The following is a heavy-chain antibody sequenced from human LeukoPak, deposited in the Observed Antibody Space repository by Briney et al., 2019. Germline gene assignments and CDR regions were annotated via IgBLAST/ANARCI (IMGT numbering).Heavy chain of an antibody. CDR1: GYTFTSYY. CDR2: INPSGGST. D-gene: IGHD1-26*01. Sequence: ASVKVSCKASGYTFTSYYMHWVRQAPGQGLEWMGIINPSGGSTSYAQKFQGRVTITADESTSTAYMELSSLRSEDTAVYYCARGTPARIGDYDYWGQGTLVTVSS. CDR3: ARGTPARIGDYDY. V-gene: IGHV1-46*01. J-gene: IGHJ4*02.